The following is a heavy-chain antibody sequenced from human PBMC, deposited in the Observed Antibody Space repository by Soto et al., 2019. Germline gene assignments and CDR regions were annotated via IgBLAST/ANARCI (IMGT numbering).Heavy chain of an antibody. J-gene: IGHJ4*02. CDR1: GFTFSSYS. CDR3: ARGPWLQSSDY. D-gene: IGHD5-12*01. CDR2: ISSSSSYI. Sequence: GGSLRLSCAASGFTFSSYSMNWVRQAPGKGLEWVSSISSSSSYIYYADLVKGRFTISRDNAENSLYLQMNSLRAEDTAVYYCARGPWLQSSDYWGQGTLVTVSS. V-gene: IGHV3-21*01.